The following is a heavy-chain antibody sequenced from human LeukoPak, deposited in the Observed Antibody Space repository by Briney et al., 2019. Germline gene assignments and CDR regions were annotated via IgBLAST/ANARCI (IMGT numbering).Heavy chain of an antibody. CDR1: GFTFSSYG. CDR3: AKETWQQLVVAKSYYYGMDV. CDR2: ISYDGSNK. J-gene: IGHJ6*02. Sequence: GGSLRLSCAASGFTFSSYGMHWVRQAPGKGLEWVAVISYDGSNKYYADSVQGRFTISRDNSKNTLYLQMNSLRAEDTAVYYCAKETWQQLVVAKSYYYGMDVWGQGTTVTVSS. V-gene: IGHV3-30*18. D-gene: IGHD6-13*01.